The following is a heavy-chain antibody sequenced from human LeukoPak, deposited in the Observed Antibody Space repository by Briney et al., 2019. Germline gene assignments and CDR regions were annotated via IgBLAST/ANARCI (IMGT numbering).Heavy chain of an antibody. Sequence: LGESLKISCKGSGYSFNSYWIGWVRQMPGKGLEWMGIIYPGDSDARYSPSFQGQVTISADKSISTAYLQWSSLKASDSAMFYCARRSGSLEDYLDYWGQGTQVTVSS. V-gene: IGHV5-51*01. D-gene: IGHD1-26*01. J-gene: IGHJ4*02. CDR2: IYPGDSDA. CDR3: ARRSGSLEDYLDY. CDR1: GYSFNSYW.